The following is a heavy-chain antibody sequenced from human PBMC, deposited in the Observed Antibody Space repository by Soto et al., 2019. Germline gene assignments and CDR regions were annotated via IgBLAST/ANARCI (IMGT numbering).Heavy chain of an antibody. CDR1: GFTFSSYG. V-gene: IGHV3-30*18. D-gene: IGHD3-3*01. J-gene: IGHJ6*02. CDR3: AKLEGSYDFWSGYPHYGMDV. CDR2: ISYDGSNK. Sequence: GGSLRLSCAASGFTFSSYGMHWVRQAPGKGLEWVAVISYDGSNKYYADSVKGRFTISRDNSKNTLYLQMNSLRAEDTAVYYCAKLEGSYDFWSGYPHYGMDVWGQGTTVTVSS.